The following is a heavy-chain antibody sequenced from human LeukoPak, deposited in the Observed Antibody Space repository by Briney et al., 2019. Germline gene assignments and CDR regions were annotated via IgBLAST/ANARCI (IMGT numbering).Heavy chain of an antibody. CDR2: FYYSGST. Sequence: SETLSLTCTVSGGSISTYYWSWIRQLPGKGLEWIGYFYYSGSTNYNPSLKSRVTISVDTSKNQFSLNLISVTAADTAVYYCARDPAGGGALDLWGQGTMVTVSS. D-gene: IGHD3-10*01. V-gene: IGHV4-59*01. J-gene: IGHJ3*01. CDR3: ARDPAGGGALDL. CDR1: GGSISTYY.